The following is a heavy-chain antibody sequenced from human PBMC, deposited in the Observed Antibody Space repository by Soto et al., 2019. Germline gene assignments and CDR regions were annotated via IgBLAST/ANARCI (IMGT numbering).Heavy chain of an antibody. Sequence: ASVKVSCKASGYTFIAYYVHWVRQAPGQGLEWMGWINPNNGDTDYAQKFQGRVTMTRDTSIRTAYLELRSLISDDTAVYYCARGKDIVLPGPNWFDPWGQGTLGTVS. CDR1: GYTFIAYY. CDR2: INPNNGDT. CDR3: ARGKDIVLPGPNWFDP. V-gene: IGHV1-2*02. J-gene: IGHJ5*02. D-gene: IGHD2-8*02.